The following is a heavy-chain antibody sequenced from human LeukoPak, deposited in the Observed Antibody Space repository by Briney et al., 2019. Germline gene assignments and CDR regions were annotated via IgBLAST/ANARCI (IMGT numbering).Heavy chain of an antibody. D-gene: IGHD3-10*01. V-gene: IGHV4-39*07. CDR2: IYSSSST. CDR3: ARSDGYGLVDI. Sequence: SETLSLTCSVSAASISSGSNYCGWIRQPPGKTLEGSGSIYSSSSTYYTSSLQSRVIIIIDTPKNHFSLTLSSVTAADTAVYYCARSDGYGLVDIWGQGTMVTVSS. CDR1: AASISSGSNY. J-gene: IGHJ3*02.